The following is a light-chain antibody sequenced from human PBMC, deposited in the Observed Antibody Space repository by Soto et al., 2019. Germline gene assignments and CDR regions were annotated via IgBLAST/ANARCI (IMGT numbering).Light chain of an antibody. J-gene: IGKJ4*01. V-gene: IGKV3-20*01. Sequence: EIVLTQSPGTLSLSPGERATLSCRASQSVTNNDLAWYQQTPGQAPRLLIYDASRRPTGIPDRFSGSGSGTDFTLAISRLESEDFAVYYCRQYGRSPPTFGGGTKVEIK. CDR2: DAS. CDR3: RQYGRSPPT. CDR1: QSVTNND.